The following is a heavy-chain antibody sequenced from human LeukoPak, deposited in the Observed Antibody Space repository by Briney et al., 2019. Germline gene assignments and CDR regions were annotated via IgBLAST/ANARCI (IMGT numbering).Heavy chain of an antibody. CDR3: ARMCPDIVVVPAAAPSYWSDP. CDR2: IIPIFGIA. V-gene: IGHV1-69*02. Sequence: SVKISCRAAAGTFISYSIIWVRQPPGQELDWMVRIIPIFGIANYAQKFQGRITITADKSTSTAYLELSSLRSDDTPVYYCARMCPDIVVVPAAAPSYWSDPWGQGTLVTVSS. J-gene: IGHJ5*02. D-gene: IGHD2-2*01. CDR1: AGTFISYS.